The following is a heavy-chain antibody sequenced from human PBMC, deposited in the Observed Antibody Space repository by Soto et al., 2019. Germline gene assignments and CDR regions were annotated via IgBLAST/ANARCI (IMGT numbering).Heavy chain of an antibody. J-gene: IGHJ3*02. V-gene: IGHV3-21*01. CDR1: GFTLSSYS. Sequence: GSLRLTCSASGFTLSSYSMNWVRQAPGKGLEWVSSISSSSSYIYYADSVKGRFTISRDNAKNSLYLQMNSLRAEDTAVYYCARVLSSADAFDIWGQGTMVTV. CDR2: ISSSSSYI. CDR3: ARVLSSADAFDI. D-gene: IGHD3-10*01.